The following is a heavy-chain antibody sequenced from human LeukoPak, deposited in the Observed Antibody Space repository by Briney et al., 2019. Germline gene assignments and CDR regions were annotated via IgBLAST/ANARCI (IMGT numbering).Heavy chain of an antibody. J-gene: IGHJ1*01. CDR1: GDSVSRSDSY. CDR3: ARRRYYDGSGYLE. CDR2: IYYSGRT. V-gene: IGHV4-39*01. D-gene: IGHD3-22*01. Sequence: PSETLSLTCSVSGDSVSRSDSYWDWIRQPPGKGLEWVGTIYYSGRTYYSPSLKSRVTMSVDPSNNQFSLNLRSVTAADTALYYCARRRYYDGSGYLEWGQGTLLSVSS.